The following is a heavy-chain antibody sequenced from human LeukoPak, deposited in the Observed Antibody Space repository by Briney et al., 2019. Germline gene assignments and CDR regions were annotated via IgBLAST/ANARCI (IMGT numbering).Heavy chain of an antibody. J-gene: IGHJ4*02. Sequence: KPSETLSLTCTVSGGSISSSGYYWGWIRQPPGKGLEWIGSIYYSGSTYYNPSLKSRVTISVDTSKNQFSLKLSSVTAADTAVYYCARHEGGFDYWGQGTLVTVSS. V-gene: IGHV4-39*01. CDR1: GGSISSSGYY. CDR2: IYYSGST. D-gene: IGHD3-16*01. CDR3: ARHEGGFDY.